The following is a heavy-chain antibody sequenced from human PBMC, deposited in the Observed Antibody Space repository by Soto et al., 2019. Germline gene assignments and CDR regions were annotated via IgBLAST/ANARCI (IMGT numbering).Heavy chain of an antibody. CDR1: GFTFSSYA. V-gene: IGHV3-23*01. CDR3: ASPSAGRTGAGY. D-gene: IGHD3-10*01. Sequence: GGSLRLSCAASGFTFSSYAMSWVRQAPGKGLEWVSAISGSGGSTYYADSVKGRFTISRDNSKNTLYLQMNSLRAEDTAVYYWASPSAGRTGAGYWGQGTLVTVSS. J-gene: IGHJ4*02. CDR2: ISGSGGST.